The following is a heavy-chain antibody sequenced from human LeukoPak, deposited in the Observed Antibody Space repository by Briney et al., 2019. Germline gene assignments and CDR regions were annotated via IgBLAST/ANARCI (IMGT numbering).Heavy chain of an antibody. J-gene: IGHJ4*02. CDR3: AKDSLRYCSGGSCLYFDY. D-gene: IGHD2-15*01. CDR1: GFTFSSYG. Sequence: GGSLRLSCAASGFTFSSYGMPWVRQAPGKGLEWVAVISYDGSNKYYADSVKGRFTISRDNSKNTLYLQMDSLRAEDTAVYYCAKDSLRYCSGGSCLYFDYWGQGTLVTVSS. CDR2: ISYDGSNK. V-gene: IGHV3-30*18.